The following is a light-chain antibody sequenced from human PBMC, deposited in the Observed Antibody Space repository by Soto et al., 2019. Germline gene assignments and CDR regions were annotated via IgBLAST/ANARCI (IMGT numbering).Light chain of an antibody. CDR2: DTS. CDR1: QNVYNN. V-gene: IGKV3-15*01. J-gene: IGKJ4*01. Sequence: EIGMTQSPATLSVSPGEGATLSCKASQNVYNNLAWYQQSPCQPPRLRIYDTSTRATGISARFSGSGYGTEFTLTISSLQSEDFTVYFCMQCRNWPLTFGGGTKVEIK. CDR3: MQCRNWPLT.